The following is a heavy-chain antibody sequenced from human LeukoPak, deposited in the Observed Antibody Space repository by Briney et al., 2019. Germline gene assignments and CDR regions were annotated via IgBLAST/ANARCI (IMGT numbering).Heavy chain of an antibody. CDR2: ISGSGGST. J-gene: IGHJ6*02. CDR1: GFTFSSYA. Sequence: GSLRLSCAASGFTFSSYAMSWVRQAPGKGLEWVSAISGSGGSTYYADSVKGRFTISRDNSKNALYLQMNSLRAEDTAVYYCARDPITGTTDGMDVWGQGTTVTVSS. CDR3: ARDPITGTTDGMDV. V-gene: IGHV3-23*01. D-gene: IGHD1-7*01.